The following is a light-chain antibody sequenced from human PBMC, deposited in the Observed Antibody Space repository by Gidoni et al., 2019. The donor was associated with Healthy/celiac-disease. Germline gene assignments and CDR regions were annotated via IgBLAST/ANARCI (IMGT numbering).Light chain of an antibody. CDR1: QSVSSN. CDR2: GAS. V-gene: IGKV3-15*01. CDR3: QQYNNWTPKWT. J-gene: IGKJ1*01. Sequence: EIVMTQSPATLSVSPGERATLSCRASQSVSSNLAWYQQKPAQAPRLLIYGASTRANGIPGRLSGRGCGTEFTHTISSLKSEDFAVYYCQQYNNWTPKWTFXQXTKVEIK.